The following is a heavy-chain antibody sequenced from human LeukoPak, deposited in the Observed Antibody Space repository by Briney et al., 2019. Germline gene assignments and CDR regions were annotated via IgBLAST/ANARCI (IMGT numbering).Heavy chain of an antibody. CDR3: ARGTPYNP. J-gene: IGHJ5*02. CDR1: GVSISSGTYY. D-gene: IGHD4-11*01. CDR2: IHYSGTT. V-gene: IGHV4-39*07. Sequence: SETLSLTCTVSGVSISSGTYYWGWIRQPPGKGLEWIGSIHYSGTTYYNPSLKSRVTISIDTSENQFSLRLRSVTAADTAVCYCARGTPYNPWGQGTLVTVSS.